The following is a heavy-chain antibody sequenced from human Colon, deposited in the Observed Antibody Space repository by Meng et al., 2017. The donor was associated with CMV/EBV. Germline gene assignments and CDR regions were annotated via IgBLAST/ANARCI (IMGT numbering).Heavy chain of an antibody. V-gene: IGHV3-23*01. CDR1: GFGFSNYV. CDR2: IISDGRT. CDR3: AKDDYRYYHGMDV. D-gene: IGHD4-11*01. Sequence: GESLKISCAASGFGFSNYVMTWVRQGPGKGLEWVSTIISDGRTFYADSVKGRFTISRDNSKNTVYLQMNSLRDEDTALYYCAKDDYRYYHGMDVWGQGTTVTVSS. J-gene: IGHJ6*02.